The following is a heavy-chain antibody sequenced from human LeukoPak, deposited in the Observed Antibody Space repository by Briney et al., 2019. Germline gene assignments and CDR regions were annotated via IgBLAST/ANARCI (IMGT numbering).Heavy chain of an antibody. CDR3: ARDLGDYYDSSGYGLDAFDI. Sequence: GGSLRLSCAASGFTFSSYWMSWVRQAPGKGLECVANIKQDGSEKYYVDSVKGRFTISRDNAKNSLYLEMNSLRAEDTAVYYCARDLGDYYDSSGYGLDAFDIWGQGTMVTVSS. CDR1: GFTFSSYW. CDR2: IKQDGSEK. J-gene: IGHJ3*02. D-gene: IGHD3-22*01. V-gene: IGHV3-7*03.